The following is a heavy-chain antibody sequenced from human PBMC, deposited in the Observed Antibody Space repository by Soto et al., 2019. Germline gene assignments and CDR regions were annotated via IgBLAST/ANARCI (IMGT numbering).Heavy chain of an antibody. CDR3: ARDFSRYYYDSSGYSSFDY. Sequence: QVQLVQSGAEVKKPGASVKVSCKASGYTFTSYAMHWVRQAPGQRLEWMGWINAGNGNTKYSQKFQGRVTITRDTSASTAYMELSSLRSEDTAVYYCARDFSRYYYDSSGYSSFDYWGQGTLVTVS. CDR2: INAGNGNT. CDR1: GYTFTSYA. J-gene: IGHJ4*02. D-gene: IGHD3-22*01. V-gene: IGHV1-3*01.